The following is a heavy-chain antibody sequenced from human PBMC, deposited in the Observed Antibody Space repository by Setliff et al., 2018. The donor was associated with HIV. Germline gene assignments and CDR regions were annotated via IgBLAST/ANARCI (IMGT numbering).Heavy chain of an antibody. CDR2: ISSTSTYT. J-gene: IGHJ6*02. CDR1: GFTFSSYT. CDR3: ARILSSRGIIEAYYYAMDV. Sequence: GGSLRLSCAASGFTFSSYTMNWVRQAPGKGLEWVSSISSTSTYTYYADSLKGRFTTSRDNAKNSLYLQMNSLRAEDTAVYYCARILSSRGIIEAYYYAMDVWGQGTTVTVS. D-gene: IGHD3-10*01. V-gene: IGHV3-21*06.